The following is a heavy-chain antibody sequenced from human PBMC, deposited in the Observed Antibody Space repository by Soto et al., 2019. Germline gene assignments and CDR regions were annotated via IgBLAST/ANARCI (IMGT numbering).Heavy chain of an antibody. CDR1: GFTFSSYW. CDR2: IKQDGSEK. Sequence: GVSLRLSCAASGFTFSSYWMSWVRQAPGKGLEWVANIKQDGSEKYYVDSVKGRFTISRDNAKNSLYLQMNSLRAEATAVYYCARDLAIFGVVMNYYYGMDVWGQGTTVTVSS. CDR3: ARDLAIFGVVMNYYYGMDV. D-gene: IGHD3-3*01. V-gene: IGHV3-7*03. J-gene: IGHJ6*02.